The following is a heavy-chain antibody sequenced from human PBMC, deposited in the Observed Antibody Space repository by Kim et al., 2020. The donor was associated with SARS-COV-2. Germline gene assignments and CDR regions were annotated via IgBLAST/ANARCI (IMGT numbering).Heavy chain of an antibody. Sequence: SETLSLTCTVSGGSISSHSWSWIRQPPGKGLEWIGYTYYSGSTNYNPSLKSRVTISVDTSKNQFSLKLSSVTAADAAVYSCARDRIGHCSSTSCSLHFDYWGQGTLVTVSS. V-gene: IGHV4-59*11. CDR3: ARDRIGHCSSTSCSLHFDY. J-gene: IGHJ4*02. D-gene: IGHD2-2*01. CDR2: TYYSGST. CDR1: GGSISSHS.